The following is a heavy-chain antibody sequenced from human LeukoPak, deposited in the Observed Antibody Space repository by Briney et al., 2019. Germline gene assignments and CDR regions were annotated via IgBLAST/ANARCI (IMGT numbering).Heavy chain of an antibody. V-gene: IGHV1-69*13. J-gene: IGHJ4*02. CDR3: ARDTVASLDY. D-gene: IGHD6-19*01. CDR2: IIPMFGTT. Sequence: SVNVSCKASEVTFSSYAISWVRQAPGQGLEWMGGIIPMFGTTNYAQKFQGRVTITADESTSTAYVELSSLRSEDTAIYYCARDTVASLDYWGQGTLVTVSS. CDR1: EVTFSSYA.